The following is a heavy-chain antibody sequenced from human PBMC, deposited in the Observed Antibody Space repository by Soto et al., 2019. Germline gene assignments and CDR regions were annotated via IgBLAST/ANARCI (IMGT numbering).Heavy chain of an antibody. CDR1: GFSLSNSGVS. D-gene: IGHD2-15*01. J-gene: IGHJ4*02. V-gene: IGHV2-5*02. Sequence: QITLKESGPTLVKPTQTLTLTCTFSGFSLSNSGVSLGWIRQPPGKALEWLALIYWDDDKRYSPSLKSRLTITKDTSKNQVDLTMTNLDTVDTATYYCAHRGGVLSPFDYWGQGTLVTVSS. CDR2: IYWDDDK. CDR3: AHRGGVLSPFDY.